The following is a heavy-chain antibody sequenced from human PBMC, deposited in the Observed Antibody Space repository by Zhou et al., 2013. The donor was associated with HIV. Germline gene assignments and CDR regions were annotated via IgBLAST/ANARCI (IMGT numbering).Heavy chain of an antibody. CDR3: ARGFIAAAGTPPIHFDY. CDR1: GYTFPDYD. V-gene: IGHV1-8*01. CDR2: MNPNSGNT. D-gene: IGHD6-13*01. J-gene: IGHJ4*02. Sequence: QVQLVQSGTEVKKPGTSVKVSCKASGYTFPDYDINWVRQATGQGLEWMGWMNPNSGNTGYARKFQGRLTMTTNTSISTAFMELRSLRSEDTAIYFCARGFIAAAGTPPIHFDYRGPGTVVTVSA.